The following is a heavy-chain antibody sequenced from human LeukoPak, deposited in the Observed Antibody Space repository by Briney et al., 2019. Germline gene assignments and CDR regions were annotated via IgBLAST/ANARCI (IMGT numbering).Heavy chain of an antibody. D-gene: IGHD3-9*01. V-gene: IGHV1-2*06. CDR3: AREHLLRYFDWLSRGWFDP. CDR2: INPNSGGT. CDR1: GYTFTGYY. J-gene: IGHJ5*02. Sequence: GASVKVSCKASGYTFTGYYMHWVRQAPGQGLEWKGRINPNSGGTNYAQKFQGRVTMTRDTSISTAYMELSRLRSDDTAVYYCAREHLLRYFDWLSRGWFDPWGQGTLVTVSS.